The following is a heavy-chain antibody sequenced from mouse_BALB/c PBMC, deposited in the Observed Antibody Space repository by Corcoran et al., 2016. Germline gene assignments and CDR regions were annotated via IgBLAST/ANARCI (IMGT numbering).Heavy chain of an antibody. J-gene: IGHJ3*01. Sequence: QIQLVQSGPELKKPGETVKISCKASGYTFTNYGMNWVKQAQGKGLKWRGWINTYTGEQTDADDFKGRFAFSLETSASTAYLQINNLKNEDMATYFCARELGFAYWGQGTLVTVSA. CDR3: ARELGFAY. V-gene: IGHV9-1*02. CDR2: INTYTGEQ. CDR1: GYTFTNYG.